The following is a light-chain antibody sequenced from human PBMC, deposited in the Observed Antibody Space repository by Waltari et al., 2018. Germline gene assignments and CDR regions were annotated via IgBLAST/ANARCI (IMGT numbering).Light chain of an antibody. CDR1: QSILYRSNSKNY. Sequence: EMTQSPDSLPVSLGERATINCKSSQSILYRSNSKNYLAWFQQKPGQPPKLLIRWASTRESGVPDRFSGSGSGTDFTLTISSLQAEDVAVYYCQQYLILPYSFCQGTKLEIK. V-gene: IGKV4-1*01. J-gene: IGKJ2*03. CDR2: WAS. CDR3: QQYLILPYS.